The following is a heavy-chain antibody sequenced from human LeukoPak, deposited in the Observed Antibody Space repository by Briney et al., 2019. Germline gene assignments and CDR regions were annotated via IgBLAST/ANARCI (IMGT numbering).Heavy chain of an antibody. CDR2: IYSGGST. CDR1: GFTVSSNY. Sequence: PGGSLRLSCAASGFTVSSNYMSWVHQAPGKGLEWVSVIYSGGSTYYADSVKGRFTISRDNSKNTLYLQMNSLRAEDTAVYYCASGIGGSRDDYGDYGGYFDYWGQGTLVTVSS. V-gene: IGHV3-53*01. CDR3: ASGIGGSRDDYGDYGGYFDY. D-gene: IGHD4-17*01. J-gene: IGHJ4*02.